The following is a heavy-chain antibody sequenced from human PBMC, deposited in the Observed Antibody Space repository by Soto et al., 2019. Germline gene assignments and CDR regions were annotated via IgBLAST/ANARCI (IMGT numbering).Heavy chain of an antibody. CDR1: GFTFSSYA. CDR2: ISDSGDNT. V-gene: IGHV3-23*01. Sequence: EVHLLESGGDLVQPGGSLTLSCAASGFTFSSYAMSWVRQAPGKGLEWVSGISDSGDNTYYADSVKGRFAISRDNSKNMFYLQMNILRAEDTAAYFCAKNLYAFWSTQHDGFDIWGQGTMVTVSS. D-gene: IGHD3-3*01. CDR3: AKNLYAFWSTQHDGFDI. J-gene: IGHJ3*02.